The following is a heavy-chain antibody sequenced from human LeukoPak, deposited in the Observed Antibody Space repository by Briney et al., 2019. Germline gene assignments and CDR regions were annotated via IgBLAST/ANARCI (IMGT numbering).Heavy chain of an antibody. J-gene: IGHJ4*02. D-gene: IGHD6-19*01. CDR3: ASLAVAGTEDYFDY. CDR1: GGSISSYY. CDR2: IYTSGST. Sequence: SETPSLTCTVSGGSISSYYWSWIRQPAGKGLEWIGRIYTSGSTNYNPSLKSRVTMSVDTSKNQFSLKLSSVTAADTAVYYCASLAVAGTEDYFDYWGQGTLVTVSS. V-gene: IGHV4-4*07.